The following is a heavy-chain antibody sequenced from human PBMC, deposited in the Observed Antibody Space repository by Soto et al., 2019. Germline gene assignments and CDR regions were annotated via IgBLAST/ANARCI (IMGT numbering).Heavy chain of an antibody. D-gene: IGHD4-17*01. V-gene: IGHV1-69*13. CDR1: GGTFSSYA. Sequence: GASVNVSCKASGGTFSSYAISWVRQAPGQGLEWMGGIIPIFGTANYAQKFQGRVTITADESTSTAYMELSSLRSEDTAVYYCARSTVVTPFYYYGMDVWGQGTTVTVSS. CDR2: IIPIFGTA. CDR3: ARSTVVTPFYYYGMDV. J-gene: IGHJ6*02.